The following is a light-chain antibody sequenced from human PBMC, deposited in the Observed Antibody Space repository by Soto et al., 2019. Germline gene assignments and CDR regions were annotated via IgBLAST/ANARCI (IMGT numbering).Light chain of an antibody. Sequence: VQMTQSPSSLSASVGDRVTITCQASQDISRYLNWYQHKPGKAPKLLIYDASNLETRVPSRFSGSGSGTDFTFTISSLQPEDFATYYCQQYDNLPLTFGGGTKVAIK. CDR1: QDISRY. CDR3: QQYDNLPLT. CDR2: DAS. V-gene: IGKV1-33*01. J-gene: IGKJ4*01.